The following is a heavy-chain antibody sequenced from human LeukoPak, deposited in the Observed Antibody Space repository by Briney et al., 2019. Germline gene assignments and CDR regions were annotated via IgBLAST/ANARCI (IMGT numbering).Heavy chain of an antibody. Sequence: SETLSLTCTVSGDSISSGDFYWSWIRQPAGKGLEWIGRIYTSGTTNYNPSLRSRVTISVDTSKNQFSLKLNPVTAADTAVYYCASFYCSGGSCYQYFSYYYMDVWGKGTTVTISS. CDR3: ASFYCSGGSCYQYFSYYYMDV. CDR2: IYTSGTT. D-gene: IGHD2-15*01. V-gene: IGHV4-61*02. CDR1: GDSISSGDFY. J-gene: IGHJ6*03.